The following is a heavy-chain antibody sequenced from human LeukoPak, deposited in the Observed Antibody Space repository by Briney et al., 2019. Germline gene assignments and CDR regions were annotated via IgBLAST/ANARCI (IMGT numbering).Heavy chain of an antibody. Sequence: GGSLRLSCAASGFTFSSYWMHWVRQAPGKGLVWVSRINSDGSSTSYADSVKGRFTISRDNAKNTLYLQMNSLRAEDTAVYYCARSPYKWELLGFDYWGQGTLVTVSS. V-gene: IGHV3-74*01. CDR1: GFTFSSYW. CDR2: INSDGSST. CDR3: ARSPYKWELLGFDY. D-gene: IGHD1-26*01. J-gene: IGHJ4*02.